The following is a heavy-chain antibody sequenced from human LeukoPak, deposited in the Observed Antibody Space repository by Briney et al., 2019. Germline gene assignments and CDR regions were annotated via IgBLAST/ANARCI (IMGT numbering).Heavy chain of an antibody. CDR2: ISSSGSTI. CDR1: GFTFSSYS. D-gene: IGHD3-10*01. V-gene: IGHV3-48*04. J-gene: IGHJ3*02. CDR3: ARVTRAFDI. Sequence: GGSLRLSCAASGFTFSSYSMNWVRQAPGKGLEWVSYISSSGSTIYYADSVKGRFTISRDNAKNSLYLQMNSLRAEDTAVYYCARVTRAFDIWGQGTMVTVSS.